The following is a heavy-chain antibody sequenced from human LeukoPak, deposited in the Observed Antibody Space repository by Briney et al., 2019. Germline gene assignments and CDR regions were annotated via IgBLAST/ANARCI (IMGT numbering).Heavy chain of an antibody. J-gene: IGHJ4*02. CDR3: ARRQIDCSTTSCYVDY. CDR2: INPNRGGT. Sequence: ASVKVSCKASGYTFTDYYINWIRQAPGQGLEWMGWINPNRGGTSYAQNFQGRVTMTRDTPITTAYMELSRLRSDDTAVYYCARRQIDCSTTSCYVDYWGQETLVTVSS. V-gene: IGHV1-2*02. D-gene: IGHD2-2*01. CDR1: GYTFTDYY.